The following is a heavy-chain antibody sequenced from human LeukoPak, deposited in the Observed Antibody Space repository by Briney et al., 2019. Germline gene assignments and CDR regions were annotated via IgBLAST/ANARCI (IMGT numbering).Heavy chain of an antibody. J-gene: IGHJ5*02. CDR2: ISGSGGST. D-gene: IGHD2-2*01. CDR1: GFTFSSYA. Sequence: PGGSLRLSCAASGFTFSSYAMSWVRQAPVKVLEWVSAISGSGGSTYYADSVKGRFTISRDNSKNTLYLQMNSLRAEDTAVYYCAKDPVPAALRYYYWFDPWGQGTLVTVSS. CDR3: AKDPVPAALRYYYWFDP. V-gene: IGHV3-23*01.